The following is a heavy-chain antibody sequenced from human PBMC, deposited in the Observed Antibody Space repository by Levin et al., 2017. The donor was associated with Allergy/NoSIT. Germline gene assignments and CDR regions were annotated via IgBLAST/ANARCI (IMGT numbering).Heavy chain of an antibody. Sequence: PSETLSLTCAIYGGSFRGFYWSWLRQPPGRGLEWIGEISHRGDTTYNPSFESRVSISVDMSNHVFVHLRSVTAADTAVYFCAGFSVTYGTFDVWSQGTLVTVSS. CDR2: ISHRGDT. J-gene: IGHJ3*01. D-gene: IGHD1-14*01. V-gene: IGHV4-34*01. CDR1: GGSFRGFY. CDR3: AGFSVTYGTFDV.